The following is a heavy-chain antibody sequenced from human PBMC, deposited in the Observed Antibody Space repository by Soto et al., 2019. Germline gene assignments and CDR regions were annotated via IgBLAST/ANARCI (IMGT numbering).Heavy chain of an antibody. Sequence: HPGGSLRLSCAASGFTFSSYAMHWVRQAPGKGLEWVAVISYDGSNKYYADSVKGRFTISRDNSKNTLYLQMNSLRAEDTAVYYCAIAAFTLRFLEWLLFDYWGQGTLVTVSS. CDR3: AIAAFTLRFLEWLLFDY. V-gene: IGHV3-30-3*01. CDR2: ISYDGSNK. CDR1: GFTFSSYA. D-gene: IGHD3-3*01. J-gene: IGHJ4*02.